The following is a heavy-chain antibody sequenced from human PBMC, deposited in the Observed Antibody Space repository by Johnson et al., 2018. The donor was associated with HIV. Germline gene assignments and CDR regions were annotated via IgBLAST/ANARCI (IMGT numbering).Heavy chain of an antibody. CDR3: ARENVLFNAFDI. J-gene: IGHJ3*02. Sequence: QVQLMESGGGVVQPGRSLRLSCAASGFTFSSYAMHWVRQAPGKGLEWVAVISYDGSNKYYADSVKGRFTISRDNSKNTQYLQMNSLRAEDTAVYYCARENVLFNAFDIWGQGTMVTVSS. D-gene: IGHD2/OR15-2a*01. V-gene: IGHV3-30*04. CDR2: ISYDGSNK. CDR1: GFTFSSYA.